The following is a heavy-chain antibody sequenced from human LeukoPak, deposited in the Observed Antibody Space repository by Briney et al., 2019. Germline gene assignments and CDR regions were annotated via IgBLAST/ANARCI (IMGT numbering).Heavy chain of an antibody. D-gene: IGHD6-13*01. CDR3: AKGGSWYRPTFFDY. J-gene: IGHJ4*02. CDR2: IRSDASNK. V-gene: IGHV3-30*02. CDR1: GFTFSSYG. Sequence: GGSLRLSCAASGFTFSSYGMHWVRQAPGKGLEWVAFIRSDASNKYYTDSVKGRFTISRDNSKNTLYLQMNSLRAEDTAVYYCAKGGSWYRPTFFDYWGQGTLVTVSS.